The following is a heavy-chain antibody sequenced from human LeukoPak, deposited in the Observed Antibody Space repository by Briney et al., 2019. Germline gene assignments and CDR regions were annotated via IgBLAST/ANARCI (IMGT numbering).Heavy chain of an antibody. CDR3: ARVYDCSSTSCYTLHGMDV. Sequence: GRSLRLSCAASGFTFSSYAMHWVRQAPGKGLEWVAVISYGGSNKYYADSVKGRFTISRDNSKSTLYLQMNSLRAEDTAVYYCARVYDCSSTSCYTLHGMDVWGQGTTVTVSS. D-gene: IGHD2-2*02. V-gene: IGHV3-30-3*01. CDR1: GFTFSSYA. J-gene: IGHJ6*02. CDR2: ISYGGSNK.